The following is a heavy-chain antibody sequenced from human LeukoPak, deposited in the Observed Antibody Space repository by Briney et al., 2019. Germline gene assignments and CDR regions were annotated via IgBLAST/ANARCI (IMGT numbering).Heavy chain of an antibody. V-gene: IGHV1-69*13. Sequence: ASVKVSCKASGGTFIRFTISWVRQAPGQGFEWMGGITPIFGTANFAQKSQGRVSITADGSTSTAFMELSSLRSEDTAVYYCAREWGLESSGYYYAYWGQGTLVTASS. CDR3: AREWGLESSGYYYAY. CDR2: ITPIFGTA. D-gene: IGHD3-22*01. J-gene: IGHJ4*02. CDR1: GGTFIRFT.